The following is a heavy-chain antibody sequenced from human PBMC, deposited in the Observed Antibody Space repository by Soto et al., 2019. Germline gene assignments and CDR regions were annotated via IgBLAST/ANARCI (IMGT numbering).Heavy chain of an antibody. V-gene: IGHV3-21*01. Sequence: GGSLRLSCAASGFTFSSYSMNWVRQAPGKGLEWVSSISSSSSYIYYADSVKGRFTISRDNAKNSLYLQMNSLRAEDTAVYYCARDTSKYYDSSGYSPPRFDPWGQGTLVTVSS. J-gene: IGHJ5*02. CDR1: GFTFSSYS. CDR2: ISSSSSYI. D-gene: IGHD3-22*01. CDR3: ARDTSKYYDSSGYSPPRFDP.